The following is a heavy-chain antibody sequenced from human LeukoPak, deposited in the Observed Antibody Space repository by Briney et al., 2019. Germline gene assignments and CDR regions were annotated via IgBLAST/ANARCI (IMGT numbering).Heavy chain of an antibody. D-gene: IGHD3-22*01. Sequence: GGSLRLSCAVSGFTFSGSAMHWVRQASGKGLEWVGRIRSKANSYATSYGASVKGRFTISRDDSENTAYLQMNSLTTEDTALYYCTRRYFFGSSGHYPGDYWGQGNLVTVSS. J-gene: IGHJ4*02. CDR1: GFTFSGSA. CDR3: TRRYFFGSSGHYPGDY. V-gene: IGHV3-73*01. CDR2: IRSKANSYAT.